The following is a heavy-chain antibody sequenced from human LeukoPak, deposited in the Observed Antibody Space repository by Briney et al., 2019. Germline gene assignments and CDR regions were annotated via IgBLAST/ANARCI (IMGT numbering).Heavy chain of an antibody. J-gene: IGHJ2*01. CDR2: INSDGSST. Sequence: GSLSLSCAASGFTFSSYWMHWVRQAPGKGLVWVSRINSDGSSTSYADSVKGRFTISRDNAKNTLYLQMNSLRAEDTAVYYCARTHHAYYDIFINWYFDLWGRGTLVTVSS. D-gene: IGHD3-9*01. V-gene: IGHV3-74*01. CDR3: ARTHHAYYDIFINWYFDL. CDR1: GFTFSSYW.